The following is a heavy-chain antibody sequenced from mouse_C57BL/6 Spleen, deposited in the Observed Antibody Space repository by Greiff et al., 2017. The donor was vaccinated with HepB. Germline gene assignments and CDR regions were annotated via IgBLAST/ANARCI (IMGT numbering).Heavy chain of an antibody. J-gene: IGHJ3*01. CDR3: ASGGDGYSWFAY. Sequence: EVKVEESGPGLVKPSQSLSLTCSVTGYSITSGYYWNWIRQFPGNKLEWMGYISYDGSNNYNPSLKNRISITRDTSKNQFFLKLNSVTTEDTATYYCASGGDGYSWFAYWGQGTLVTVSA. CDR1: GYSITSGYY. CDR2: ISYDGSN. D-gene: IGHD2-3*01. V-gene: IGHV3-6*01.